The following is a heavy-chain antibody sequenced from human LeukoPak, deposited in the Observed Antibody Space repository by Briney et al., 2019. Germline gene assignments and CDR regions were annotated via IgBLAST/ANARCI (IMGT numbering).Heavy chain of an antibody. D-gene: IGHD2-2*02. CDR3: AKEGGCSSTSCYTGRPFDY. V-gene: IGHV3-23*01. CDR1: GFTFSSYA. Sequence: GGSLRLSCAASGFTFSSYAMSWVRQAPGKGLEWVSAISGSGGRTYYADSVKGRFTISRDNSKNTLYLQMNSLRAEDTAVYYCAKEGGCSSTSCYTGRPFDYWGQGTLVTVSS. CDR2: ISGSGGRT. J-gene: IGHJ4*02.